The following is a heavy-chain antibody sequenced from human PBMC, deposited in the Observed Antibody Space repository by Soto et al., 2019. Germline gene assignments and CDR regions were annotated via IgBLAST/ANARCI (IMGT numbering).Heavy chain of an antibody. CDR2: IYYSGST. Sequence: SEILSLTCTVSGGSISSYYWSWIRQPPGKGLEWIGDIYYSGSTNYNPSLKSRVTISVDTSKNQFSLKLSSVTAADTAVYFCARRYGLSAFDIWGQGTMVTVSS. CDR1: GGSISSYY. CDR3: ARRYGLSAFDI. J-gene: IGHJ3*02. V-gene: IGHV4-59*08. D-gene: IGHD3-10*01.